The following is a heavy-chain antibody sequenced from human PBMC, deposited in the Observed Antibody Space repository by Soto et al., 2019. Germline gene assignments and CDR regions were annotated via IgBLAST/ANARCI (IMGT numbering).Heavy chain of an antibody. CDR3: ARLAAKDIVVVPAAMPNYYHYYGMDV. CDR1: GYSFTSYW. CDR2: IDPSDSYT. V-gene: IGHV5-10-1*01. Sequence: GESLKISCKGSGYSFTSYWISWVRQMPGKGLEWMGRIDPSDSYTNYSPSFQGHVTISADKSISTAYLQWSSLKASDTAMYYCARLAAKDIVVVPAAMPNYYHYYGMDVWGQGTTVTVSS. D-gene: IGHD2-2*01. J-gene: IGHJ6*02.